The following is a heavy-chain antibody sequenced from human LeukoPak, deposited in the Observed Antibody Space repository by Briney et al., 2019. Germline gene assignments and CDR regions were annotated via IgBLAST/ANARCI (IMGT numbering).Heavy chain of an antibody. J-gene: IGHJ4*02. CDR1: GFTFNSYA. V-gene: IGHV3-30-3*01. CDR2: ISSDGSNN. D-gene: IGHD3-22*01. Sequence: GGSLRLSCAASGFTFNSYAMHWVRQAPGKGLEWVAVISSDGSNNYYADSVKGRFTISRDNSKNTLYLQVNSLRAEDTAVYYCTTDHDSNGYYYAYASWGQGTLVTVSS. CDR3: TTDHDSNGYYYAYAS.